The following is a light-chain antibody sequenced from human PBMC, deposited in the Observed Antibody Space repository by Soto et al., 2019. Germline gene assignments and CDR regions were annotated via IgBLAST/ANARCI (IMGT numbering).Light chain of an antibody. CDR1: SSNIGAGYD. Sequence: QPVLTQPPSVSGAPGQRVTISCTGSSSNIGAGYDVPWYQQLPGTAPKLLIYGNSTRPSGVPDRFSGSKSGTSASLAITGLQAEDEADYYCQSYDSSLSGWVFGGGTKVTVL. J-gene: IGLJ3*02. V-gene: IGLV1-40*01. CDR3: QSYDSSLSGWV. CDR2: GNS.